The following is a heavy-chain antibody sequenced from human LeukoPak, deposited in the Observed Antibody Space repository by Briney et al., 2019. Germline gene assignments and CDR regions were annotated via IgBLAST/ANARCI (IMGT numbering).Heavy chain of an antibody. J-gene: IGHJ4*02. V-gene: IGHV4-59*08. CDR3: ARRRGWKQQLVYFDY. Sequence: PSETLSLTCTVSGGPITSYYWSWIRQPPGKGLECIGYLFHSGTRSYNPSLKSRVTIPADTTKNQIFLTLNSTTAADTAVYYCARRRGWKQQLVYFDYWGQGTLATVSS. CDR2: LFHSGTR. D-gene: IGHD6-13*01. CDR1: GGPITSYY.